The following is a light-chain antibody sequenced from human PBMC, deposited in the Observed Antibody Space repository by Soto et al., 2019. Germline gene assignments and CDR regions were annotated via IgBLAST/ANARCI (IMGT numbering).Light chain of an antibody. CDR1: SSNIGAVYD. Sequence: QSVLTQPPSVSGAPGQRVTISCTGSSSNIGAVYDVHWYQQFPGTAPKLLIYGNSNRPSGVPDRFSGSKSDTSASLAITGLQTEDEADSFCQSYDSSLSGWVFGGGTKVTVL. CDR2: GNS. V-gene: IGLV1-40*01. CDR3: QSYDSSLSGWV. J-gene: IGLJ3*02.